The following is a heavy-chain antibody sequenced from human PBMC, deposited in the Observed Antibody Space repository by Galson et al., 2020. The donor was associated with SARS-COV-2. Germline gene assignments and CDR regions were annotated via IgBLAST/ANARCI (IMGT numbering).Heavy chain of an antibody. CDR1: GYTLTELS. CDR2: FDPEDGET. V-gene: IGHV1-24*01. Sequence: ASVKVSCKVSGYTLTELSMHWVRQAPGKGLEWMGGFDPEDGETIYAQKFQGRVTMTEDTSTDTAYMELSSLRSEDTAVYYCATAYAYCGGDCYIEFDYWGRGTLATVSS. CDR3: ATAYAYCGGDCYIEFDY. J-gene: IGHJ4*02. D-gene: IGHD2-21*02.